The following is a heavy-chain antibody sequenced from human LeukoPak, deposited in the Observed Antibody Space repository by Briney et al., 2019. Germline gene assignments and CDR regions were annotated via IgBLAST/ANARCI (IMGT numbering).Heavy chain of an antibody. D-gene: IGHD3-9*01. V-gene: IGHV3-66*01. Sequence: GGSLRLSCAASGFTVSSNYMSWVRQAPGKGLEWVSVFYSGGSTYYADSVKGRFTISRDNSKNTLYLQMNSLRAEDTAVYYCARDGDYDILTGYIANIWGQGTMVTVSS. CDR3: ARDGDYDILTGYIANI. CDR2: FYSGGST. CDR1: GFTVSSNY. J-gene: IGHJ3*02.